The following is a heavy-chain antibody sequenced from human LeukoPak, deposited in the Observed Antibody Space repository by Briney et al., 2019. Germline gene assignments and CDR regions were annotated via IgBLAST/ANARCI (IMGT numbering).Heavy chain of an antibody. Sequence: WGSLRLSCAASGFTFSSYGMHWVRQAPGKGLEWVAFIRYDGSNKYYADSVKGRFTISRDNSKNTLYLQMNSLRAEDTAVYYCATSVLGALYYFDYWGQGTLVTVSS. J-gene: IGHJ4*02. V-gene: IGHV3-30*02. D-gene: IGHD3-16*01. CDR1: GFTFSSYG. CDR2: IRYDGSNK. CDR3: ATSVLGALYYFDY.